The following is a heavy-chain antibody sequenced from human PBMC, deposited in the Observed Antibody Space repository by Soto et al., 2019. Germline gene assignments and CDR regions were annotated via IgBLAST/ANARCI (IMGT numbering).Heavy chain of an antibody. V-gene: IGHV1-69*12. Sequence: QVQLVQSGAEMKKPGSSVKVSCKASGGTFSSFEISWVRQAPGQGLEWMGGIMPIFDTANYAQKFQGRVTITADESTSTAYMELNSLRFDDTAVYYCTRGRWQQPDDYWGQGTLVTVSS. D-gene: IGHD1-1*01. CDR3: TRGRWQQPDDY. CDR1: GGTFSSFE. J-gene: IGHJ4*02. CDR2: IMPIFDTA.